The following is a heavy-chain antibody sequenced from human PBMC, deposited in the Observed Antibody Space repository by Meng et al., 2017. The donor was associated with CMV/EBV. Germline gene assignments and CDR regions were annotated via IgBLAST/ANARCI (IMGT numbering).Heavy chain of an antibody. CDR1: GGSFSGYY. CDR3: ARGRGSWYFVDY. V-gene: IGHV4-34*01. D-gene: IGHD6-13*01. Sequence: VQLQQGGAGLLKPSETLSLTCAVYGGSFSGYYWSWIRQPPGKGLEWIGEINHSGSTNYNPSLKSRVTISVDTSKNQFSLKLSSVTAADTAVYYCARGRGSWYFVDYWGQGTLVTVFS. CDR2: INHSGST. J-gene: IGHJ4*02.